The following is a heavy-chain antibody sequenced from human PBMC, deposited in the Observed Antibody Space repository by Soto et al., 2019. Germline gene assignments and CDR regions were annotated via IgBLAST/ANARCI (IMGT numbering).Heavy chain of an antibody. J-gene: IGHJ3*02. Sequence: ASVKVSCKASGYTFTSYGISWVRQAPGQGLEWMGWISAYNGERIHAQKFQGRLNLAEDKSTDTAYMELSSLRSEDTALYYCVRGGHFRDAYDIWGQGTMVTVSS. CDR1: GYTFTSYG. CDR3: VRGGHFRDAYDI. V-gene: IGHV1-18*01. D-gene: IGHD3-3*02. CDR2: ISAYNGER.